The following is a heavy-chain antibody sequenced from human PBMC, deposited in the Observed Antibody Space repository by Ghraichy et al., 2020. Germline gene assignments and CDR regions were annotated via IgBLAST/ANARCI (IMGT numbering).Heavy chain of an antibody. Sequence: SETLSLTCTVSGGSISSYYWSWIRQPPGKGLERIAYIYYSGSTNYNPSLRSRVTISVDTSKNQFSLKLSSVTAADTAVYYCARGGRGSSSYYYYGMDVWGQGTTVTVSS. D-gene: IGHD6-6*01. CDR3: ARGGRGSSSYYYYGMDV. CDR2: IYYSGST. CDR1: GGSISSYY. J-gene: IGHJ6*02. V-gene: IGHV4-59*01.